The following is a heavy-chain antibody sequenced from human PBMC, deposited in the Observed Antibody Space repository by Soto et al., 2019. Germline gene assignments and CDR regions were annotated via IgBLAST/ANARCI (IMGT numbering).Heavy chain of an antibody. V-gene: IGHV1-8*01. D-gene: IGHD6-6*01. CDR2: MNPNSGNT. CDR3: ARRLPSSSAERSYYYYMDV. CDR1: GYTFTSYD. Sequence: ASVKVSCKASGYTFTSYDINWVRQATGQGLEWMGWMNPNSGNTGYAQKFQGRVTMTRNTSITTAYMKLSSLRSEDRAVYYCARRLPSSSAERSYYYYMDVWGKGTTVTVSS. J-gene: IGHJ6*03.